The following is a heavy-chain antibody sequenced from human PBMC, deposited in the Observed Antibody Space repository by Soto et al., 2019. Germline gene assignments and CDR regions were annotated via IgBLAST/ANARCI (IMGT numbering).Heavy chain of an antibody. J-gene: IGHJ4*02. V-gene: IGHV3-30-3*01. D-gene: IGHD1-26*01. CDR1: GFTLSSYA. CDR3: ACVGGTTLY. Sequence: GGTVRLSCAASGFTLSSYAMHWVRQDPGKGVEWVAVISYDGSNKYYADSVKGRFTISRDNSKNTLYLQMNSLRAEDTAVYYCACVGGTTLYWGQGTLVTVSS. CDR2: ISYDGSNK.